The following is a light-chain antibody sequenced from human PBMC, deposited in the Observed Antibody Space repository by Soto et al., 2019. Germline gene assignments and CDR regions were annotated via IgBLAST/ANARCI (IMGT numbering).Light chain of an antibody. CDR3: QSYDASLSASV. J-gene: IGLJ2*01. CDR1: SSNIGAGSG. Sequence: QSVLTQPPSVSGAPGQRVTISCTGSSSNIGAGSGVHWYQQIPGTAPKLLIYGNINRPSGVPDRFSGSKSGTSASLAITGLQAEDEADYYCQSYDASLSASVFGGGTKVTVL. CDR2: GNI. V-gene: IGLV1-40*01.